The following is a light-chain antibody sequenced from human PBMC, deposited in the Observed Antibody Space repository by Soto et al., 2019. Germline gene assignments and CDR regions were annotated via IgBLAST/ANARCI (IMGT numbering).Light chain of an antibody. J-gene: IGLJ2*01. V-gene: IGLV1-40*01. Sequence: QSVLTQPPSVSGAPGQRVTISCTGSSSNIGAGYDVHWYQQLPGTAPKLLIYGNSNRPSGVPDRFSGSKSGTSASLAITGLQAEVEADYYCQSYDSSLSAMVFGGGTKLTVL. CDR2: GNS. CDR1: SSNIGAGYD. CDR3: QSYDSSLSAMV.